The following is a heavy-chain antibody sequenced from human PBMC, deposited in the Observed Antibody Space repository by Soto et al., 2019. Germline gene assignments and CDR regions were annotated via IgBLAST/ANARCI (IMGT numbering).Heavy chain of an antibody. D-gene: IGHD1-7*01. Sequence: ASVKVSCKASGGTFSSYAISWVRQAPGQGLEWMGGIIPIFGTANYAQKFQGRVTITADKSTSTAYMELGSLRSEDTAVYYCTGSGTTPLVDYWGQGTLVTVSS. V-gene: IGHV1-69*06. CDR1: GGTFSSYA. J-gene: IGHJ4*02. CDR3: TGSGTTPLVDY. CDR2: IIPIFGTA.